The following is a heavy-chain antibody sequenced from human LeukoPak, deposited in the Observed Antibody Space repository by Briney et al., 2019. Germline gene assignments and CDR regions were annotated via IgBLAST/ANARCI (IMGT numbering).Heavy chain of an antibody. CDR2: INHSGST. Sequence: ASETLSLTCTVSGGSISSYYWSWIRQPPEKGLEWIGEINHSGSTNYNPSLKSRVTISVDTSKNQFSLKLSSVTAADTAVYYCARGKRWLRFPQYFDYWGQGTLVTVSS. V-gene: IGHV4-34*01. J-gene: IGHJ4*02. CDR3: ARGKRWLRFPQYFDY. D-gene: IGHD5-12*01. CDR1: GGSISSYY.